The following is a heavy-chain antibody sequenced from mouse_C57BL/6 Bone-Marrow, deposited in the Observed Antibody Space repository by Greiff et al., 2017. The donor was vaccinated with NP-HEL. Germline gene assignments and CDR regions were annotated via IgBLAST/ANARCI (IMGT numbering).Heavy chain of an antibody. CDR1: GYTFTSYW. V-gene: IGHV1-50*01. J-gene: IGHJ4*01. CDR2: IDPSGSYT. Sequence: QVQLQQPGAELVKPGASVKLSCKASGYTFTSYWMQWVKQRPGQGLEWIGEIDPSGSYTNYNQKFKGKATLTVDTSSSTAYMQLSSLTSEDSAVYYCARKGYGNYFYYYAMDDWGQGTSVTVSS. D-gene: IGHD2-10*02. CDR3: ARKGYGNYFYYYAMDD.